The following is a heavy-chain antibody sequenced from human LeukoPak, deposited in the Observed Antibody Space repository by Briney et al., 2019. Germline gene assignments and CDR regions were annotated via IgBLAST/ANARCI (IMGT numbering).Heavy chain of an antibody. CDR3: AAGPDCSSTSCLFEF. V-gene: IGHV1-24*01. D-gene: IGHD2-2*01. CDR2: FDPADGET. J-gene: IGHJ4*02. Sequence: ASVTVSFTVSGYIFTELPIHWVRQTPVTGIEWMGGFDPADGETVYAKNFKDRLTMTEYTSTETAYMELRSLGSEDTAVYYCAAGPDCSSTSCLFEFWGQGTLVTVSS. CDR1: GYIFTELP.